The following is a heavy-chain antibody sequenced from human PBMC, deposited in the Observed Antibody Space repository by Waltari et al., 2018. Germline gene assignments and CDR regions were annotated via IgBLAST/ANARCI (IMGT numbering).Heavy chain of an antibody. Sequence: EVQLVESGGGLVQPGGSLRRSCAASGFTFSSHWMHWVRQAPGKGLVWVSRINTDGSDTAYADSVRGRFTISRDNAKNTLFLQMNSLRVEDTAVYYCARAYSGKKNPKESWGQGTLVTVSS. CDR1: GFTFSSHW. V-gene: IGHV3-74*03. J-gene: IGHJ5*02. CDR3: ARAYSGKKNPKES. CDR2: INTDGSDT. D-gene: IGHD4-4*01.